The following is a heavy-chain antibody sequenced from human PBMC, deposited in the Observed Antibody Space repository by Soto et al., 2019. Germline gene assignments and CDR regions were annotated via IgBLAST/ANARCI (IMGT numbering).Heavy chain of an antibody. CDR3: ASSRRGGYSYGTGPFDY. D-gene: IGHD5-18*01. V-gene: IGHV1-69*01. Sequence: QVQLVQSGAEVKKPGSSVKVSCKASGGTFSSYAISWVRQAPGQGLEWMGGIIPIFGTTNYAQKFQGRVTITADESTSTAYMELSSLRSEDTAVYYCASSRRGGYSYGTGPFDYWGQGTLVTVSS. CDR2: IIPIFGTT. CDR1: GGTFSSYA. J-gene: IGHJ4*02.